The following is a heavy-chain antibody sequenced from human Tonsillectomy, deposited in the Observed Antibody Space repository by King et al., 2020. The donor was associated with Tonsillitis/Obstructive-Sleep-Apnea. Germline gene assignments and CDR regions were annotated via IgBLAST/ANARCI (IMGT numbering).Heavy chain of an antibody. Sequence: VQLVESGGGVVQPGRSLRLSCAASGFTFSSYGLHWVRQAPGKGLEWVAVLWYDGSNQYYADSVKGRFTHSRDNSKHTLYLQMNGLRAEDTAVYYCARSRGTVTTFYYYYMDVWGKGTTVTVSS. CDR2: LWYDGSNQ. J-gene: IGHJ6*03. CDR1: GFTFSSYG. D-gene: IGHD4-11*01. V-gene: IGHV3-33*01. CDR3: ARSRGTVTTFYYYYMDV.